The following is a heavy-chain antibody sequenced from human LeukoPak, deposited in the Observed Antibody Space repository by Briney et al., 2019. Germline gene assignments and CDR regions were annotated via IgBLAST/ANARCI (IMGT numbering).Heavy chain of an antibody. CDR3: ARHGSSWYEKDYFDY. V-gene: IGHV4-59*08. CDR2: IYYSGST. Sequence: SETLSLTCTVSGGSISSYYWSWLRQPPGKGLEWIGYIYYSGSTNYNPSLKSRVTISVDTSKNQFSLKLSSVTAADTAVYYCARHGSSWYEKDYFDYWGQGTLVTVSS. CDR1: GGSISSYY. J-gene: IGHJ4*02. D-gene: IGHD6-13*01.